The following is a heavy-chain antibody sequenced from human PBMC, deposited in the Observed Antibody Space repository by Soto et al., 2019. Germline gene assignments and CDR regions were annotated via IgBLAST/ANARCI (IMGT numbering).Heavy chain of an antibody. CDR1: GYTFTSYG. CDR2: ISAYNANT. CDR3: ARDRLGATGDY. D-gene: IGHD1-26*01. Sequence: ASVKVSYKASGYTFTSYGISWVRQAPGQGLEWMGWISAYNANTNSAQKLQGRVTMTTDTSTSTAYMELRSLRSDDTAVYFCARDRLGATGDYWGQGTLVTVSS. V-gene: IGHV1-18*01. J-gene: IGHJ4*02.